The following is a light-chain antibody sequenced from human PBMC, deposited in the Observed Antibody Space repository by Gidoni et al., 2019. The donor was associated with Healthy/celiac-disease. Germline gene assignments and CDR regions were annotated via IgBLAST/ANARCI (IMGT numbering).Light chain of an antibody. CDR1: QDISNY. CDR2: DAS. Sequence: DIPMTQSPSSLSASVGDRVTITCQASQDISNYLNWYQQKPGKAPKLLIYDASNGETGVPSRFSGSGYGTDFTFTISSLQPEDIATYYCKKYDNLPLTFGGGTKVEIK. V-gene: IGKV1-33*01. J-gene: IGKJ4*01. CDR3: KKYDNLPLT.